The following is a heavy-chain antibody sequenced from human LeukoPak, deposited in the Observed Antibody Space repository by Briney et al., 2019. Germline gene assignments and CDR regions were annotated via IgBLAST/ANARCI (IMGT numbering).Heavy chain of an antibody. CDR2: IYYSGST. Sequence: SETLSLTCTVSGGSISSYYWSWIRQPPGKGLEWIGYIYYSGSTNYNPSLKSRVTISVDTSKNQFSPKLRSVTAADTAVYYCARAVRGVTFSVDYWGQGTLVTVSS. D-gene: IGHD3-10*01. CDR1: GGSISSYY. V-gene: IGHV4-59*01. J-gene: IGHJ4*02. CDR3: ARAVRGVTFSVDY.